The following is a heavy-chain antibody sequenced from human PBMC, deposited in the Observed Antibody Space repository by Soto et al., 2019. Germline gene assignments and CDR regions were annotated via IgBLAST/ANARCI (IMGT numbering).Heavy chain of an antibody. CDR3: ATSLSPVAGRPLYN. J-gene: IGHJ4*02. CDR1: GLTVATNS. D-gene: IGHD6-19*01. CDR2: IYSGGNS. Sequence: PGGSLRLSCEASGLTVATNSFIWVRQAPGKGLEWVSVIYSGGNSYYADSARGRFSVSRDSSKNTLYLQISSLRAGDTAMYYCATSLSPVAGRPLYNWGQGTLVTVSS. V-gene: IGHV3-53*01.